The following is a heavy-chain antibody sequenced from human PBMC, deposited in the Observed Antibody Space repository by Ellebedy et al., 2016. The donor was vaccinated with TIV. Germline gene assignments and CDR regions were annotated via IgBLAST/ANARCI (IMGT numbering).Heavy chain of an antibody. CDR3: ARVLDGYSHARPQDV. D-gene: IGHD5-24*01. Sequence: AASVKVSCKASGGTFSSYSMIWVRQAPGQGLEWMGGIIPIFGTPDYAQSFQGRVTITADDSTATAYMELNSLRSEDTAVYFCARVLDGYSHARPQDVWGQGTTVTVSS. CDR2: IIPIFGTP. V-gene: IGHV1-69*13. J-gene: IGHJ6*02. CDR1: GGTFSSYS.